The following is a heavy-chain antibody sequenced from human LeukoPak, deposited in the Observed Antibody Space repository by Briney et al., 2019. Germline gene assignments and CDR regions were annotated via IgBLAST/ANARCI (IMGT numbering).Heavy chain of an antibody. CDR1: ASTLSSYA. CDR3: ASQMTRATIFDN. Sequence: GGSLRLSCAASASTLSSYAMNWVRQAPGKGLEWISHITTSGSDIDYADSVKGRFTISRDSARNSLYLQMNSLRVEDTAVYYCASQMTRATIFDNWGQGTLVTVSS. V-gene: IGHV3-48*03. D-gene: IGHD4-11*01. CDR2: ITTSGSDI. J-gene: IGHJ4*02.